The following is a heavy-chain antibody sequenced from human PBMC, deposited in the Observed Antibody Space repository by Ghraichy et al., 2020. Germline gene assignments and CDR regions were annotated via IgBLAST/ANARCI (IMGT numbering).Heavy chain of an antibody. V-gene: IGHV4-39*07. CDR2: FYYSGST. J-gene: IGHJ6*03. CDR1: GVSISSFISY. Sequence: SETLSHTCSVSGVSISSFISYWGWIRQAPGKGLEWIGTFYYSGSTYYNPSLKSRVTISLDTTKNEVSLKLSSVTAADTAVYYCTRDDPAFGVTDYYYTDVWGKGTTVTVSS. D-gene: IGHD3-3*01. CDR3: TRDDPAFGVTDYYYTDV.